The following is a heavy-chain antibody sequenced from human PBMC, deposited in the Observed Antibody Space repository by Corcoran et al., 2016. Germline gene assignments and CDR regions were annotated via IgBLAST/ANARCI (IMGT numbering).Heavy chain of an antibody. CDR1: GGSFSGYY. CDR2: INHRGST. V-gene: IGHV4-34*01. J-gene: IGHJ5*02. Sequence: QVQLQQWGAGLLKPSETLSLTCAVYGGSFSGYYWSWIRQPPGKGLEWIGEINHRGSTNYNPSPKSRVTISVDTSKNQFSLKLSPVTASDTAVYCCARCVYSGYWLRAGGFDPWGQGTLVTVSS. D-gene: IGHD5-12*01. CDR3: ARCVYSGYWLRAGGFDP.